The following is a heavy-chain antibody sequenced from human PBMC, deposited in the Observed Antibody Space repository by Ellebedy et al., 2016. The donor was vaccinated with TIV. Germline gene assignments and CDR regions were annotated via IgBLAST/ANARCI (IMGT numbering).Heavy chain of an antibody. CDR2: IDWDDDK. CDR1: GDSISDGGYY. V-gene: IGHV2-70*12. Sequence: TLSLTCSVSGDSISDGGYYWGWIRQPPGKALEWLARIDWDDDKYYSTSLKTRLTISKDTSKNQVVLTMTNMDPVDTATYYCAHSDFRRYYGSGSYYYFDYWGQGTLVTVSS. J-gene: IGHJ4*02. D-gene: IGHD3-10*01. CDR3: AHSDFRRYYGSGSYYYFDY.